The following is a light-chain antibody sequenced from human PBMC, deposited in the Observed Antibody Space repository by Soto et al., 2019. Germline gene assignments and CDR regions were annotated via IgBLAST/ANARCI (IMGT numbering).Light chain of an antibody. J-gene: IGKJ1*01. CDR2: EAS. V-gene: IGKV3-15*01. Sequence: EIEMTQSPATLSVSSGEGATLSCRASQTVFRNLAWYQQKPGRAPSLLISEASSRATGVPARFSGSGSGTEFTLTISSLQSEDFAVYYCQQYSEWPRTFGQGTRVEI. CDR3: QQYSEWPRT. CDR1: QTVFRN.